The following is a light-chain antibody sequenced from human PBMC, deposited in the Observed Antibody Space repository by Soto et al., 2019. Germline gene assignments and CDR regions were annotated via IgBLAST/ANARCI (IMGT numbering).Light chain of an antibody. CDR1: SGHSSYI. CDR3: ETWDSNTRV. J-gene: IGLJ3*02. CDR2: LEGSGSY. V-gene: IGLV4-60*03. Sequence: QSVLTQSSSASASPGSSVKLTCTLSSGHSSYIIAWHQQQPGKAPRYLMKLEGSGSYNKGSGVPDRFSDSSSGADRYLTISNLQSEDEADYYCETWDSNTRVFGGGTKLTVL.